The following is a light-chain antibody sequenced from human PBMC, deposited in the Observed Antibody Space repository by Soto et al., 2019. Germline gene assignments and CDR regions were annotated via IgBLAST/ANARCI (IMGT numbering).Light chain of an antibody. CDR2: AAS. CDR1: QGINSF. J-gene: IGKJ4*01. V-gene: IGKV1-9*01. Sequence: DIQLTQSPSFLSASVGDRVTISCGASQGINSFLAWYQQKPGKAPNLLISAASTLRAGVPSRFSGSGSGTEFTLTLSSLQPEDFATYYCQHLNTYPLTFGGGTKV. CDR3: QHLNTYPLT.